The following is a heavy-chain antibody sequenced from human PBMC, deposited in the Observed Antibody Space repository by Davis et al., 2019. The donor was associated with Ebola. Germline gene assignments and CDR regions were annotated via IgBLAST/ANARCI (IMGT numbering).Heavy chain of an antibody. Sequence: PSETLSLTCTVSGGSIGSSTYYWGWIRQPPGKGLEWIGSVYYSGSTYYNPSLKSRVTISVDTSKNQFSLKLSSVTAADTAVYYCARGAAAVAAAFDYWGQGTLVTVSS. J-gene: IGHJ4*02. CDR1: GGSIGSSTYY. CDR2: VYYSGST. CDR3: ARGAAAVAAAFDY. V-gene: IGHV4-39*07. D-gene: IGHD6-13*01.